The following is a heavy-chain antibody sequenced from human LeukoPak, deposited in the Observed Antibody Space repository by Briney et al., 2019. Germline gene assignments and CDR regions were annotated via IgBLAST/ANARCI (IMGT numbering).Heavy chain of an antibody. CDR3: ASGSSGYPYHFDY. CDR2: ISASGGST. Sequence: PGGSLRLSCAASGFTFSSYAMSWVRQAPGKGLEWVSAISASGGSTYYADSVKGRFTISSDSSKNMLYLQMNSLRAEDTAVYYCASGSSGYPYHFDYWGQGTLVTVSS. CDR1: GFTFSSYA. D-gene: IGHD3-22*01. J-gene: IGHJ4*02. V-gene: IGHV3-23*01.